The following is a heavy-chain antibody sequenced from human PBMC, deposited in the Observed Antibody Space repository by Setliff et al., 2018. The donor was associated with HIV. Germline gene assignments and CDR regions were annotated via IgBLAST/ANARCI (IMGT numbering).Heavy chain of an antibody. CDR2: IYTSGST. D-gene: IGHD1-1*01. CDR3: ARCLMRYNLWGGRHDYHYMDV. Sequence: SETLSLTCTVSGCSIGSGSYYWNWIRQPAGKGLEWIGRIYTSGSTNYNPSLKSRVTISLDTSKNQFSLKLDSVTAADTAVYYCARCLMRYNLWGGRHDYHYMDVWGKGTTVTVSS. J-gene: IGHJ6*03. V-gene: IGHV4-61*02. CDR1: GCSIGSGSYY.